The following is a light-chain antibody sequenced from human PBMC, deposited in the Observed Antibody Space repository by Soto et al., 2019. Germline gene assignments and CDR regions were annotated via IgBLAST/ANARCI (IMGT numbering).Light chain of an antibody. V-gene: IGKV2-30*02. Sequence: DVVMTQSQLSLPVTLGQPASISCRSNQSLVHSDGIAYFSWFQQRPGRSPRRLIYKVSNRDSGVPARFSGSGSGTDFALKISRVEAEDVGVDYCMQGTHWPITFGQETRLEI. CDR2: KVS. CDR1: QSLVHSDGIAY. J-gene: IGKJ5*01. CDR3: MQGTHWPIT.